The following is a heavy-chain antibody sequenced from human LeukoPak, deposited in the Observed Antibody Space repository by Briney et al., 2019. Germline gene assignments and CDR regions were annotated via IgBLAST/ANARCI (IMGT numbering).Heavy chain of an antibody. V-gene: IGHV3-74*01. CDR3: ARAGNIRFDY. J-gene: IGHJ4*02. D-gene: IGHD2/OR15-2a*01. CDR2: INSDGSST. CDR1: GFTFSSYG. Sequence: PGGSLRLSCAASGFTFSSYGMSWVRQAPGKGLVWVSRINSDGSSTSYADSVKGRFTISRDNSKSTLYLQMNSLRAEDTAVYYCARAGNIRFDYWGQGTLVTVSS.